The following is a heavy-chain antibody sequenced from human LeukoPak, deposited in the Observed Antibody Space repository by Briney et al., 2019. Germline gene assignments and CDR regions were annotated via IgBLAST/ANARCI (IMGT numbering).Heavy chain of an antibody. CDR2: ISAYNGNT. J-gene: IGHJ4*02. D-gene: IGHD6-13*01. CDR3: ARELVRGYFDY. Sequence: GASVKVSCKASGGTFSSYAISWVRQAPGQGLEWMGWISAYNGNTNYAQKLQGRVTMTTDTSTSTAYMELRSLRSDDTAVYYCARELVRGYFDYWGQGTLVTVSS. CDR1: GGTFSSYA. V-gene: IGHV1-18*01.